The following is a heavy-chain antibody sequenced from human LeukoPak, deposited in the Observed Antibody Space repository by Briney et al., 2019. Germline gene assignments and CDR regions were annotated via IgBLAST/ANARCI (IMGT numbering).Heavy chain of an antibody. V-gene: IGHV3-7*03. CDR2: IKQDGSEK. CDR1: GFTFSSYW. J-gene: IGHJ4*02. Sequence: GGSLRLSCAASGFTFSSYWMSWVRQAPGKGLEWLANIKQDGSEKYYVDSVKGRFTISRDNAKNSLYLQMNSLRAEDTAVYYCAREAPGGYSSSWSDYWGQGTLVTVSS. D-gene: IGHD6-13*01. CDR3: AREAPGGYSSSWSDY.